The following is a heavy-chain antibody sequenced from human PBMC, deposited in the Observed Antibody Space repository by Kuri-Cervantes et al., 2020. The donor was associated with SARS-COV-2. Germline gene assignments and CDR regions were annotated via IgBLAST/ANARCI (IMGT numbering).Heavy chain of an antibody. Sequence: GGSLRLSCAASGFTFSSYSMNWVRQAPGKGLEWVSVIYSGGSTYYADSVKGRFTISRDNSKNTLYLQMNSLRAEDTAVYYCAKEGITGTTPFDYWGQGTLVTVSS. V-gene: IGHV3-66*01. CDR3: AKEGITGTTPFDY. D-gene: IGHD1-7*01. J-gene: IGHJ4*02. CDR2: IYSGGST. CDR1: GFTFSSYS.